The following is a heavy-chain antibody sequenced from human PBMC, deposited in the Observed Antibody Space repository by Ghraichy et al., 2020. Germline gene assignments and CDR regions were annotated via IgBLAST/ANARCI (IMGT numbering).Heavy chain of an antibody. CDR3: VREWAYGGNSGLDY. CDR2: ISSGGSGI. D-gene: IGHD4-23*01. Sequence: GGSLRLSCAASGFTFSDYYMSWIRQAPGKGLEWVSDISSGGSGIYYADSVKGRFTISRDNAKKSLYLQMNSLRAEDTAVYYCVREWAYGGNSGLDYWGQGTLVTVSS. J-gene: IGHJ4*02. CDR1: GFTFSDYY. V-gene: IGHV3-11*01.